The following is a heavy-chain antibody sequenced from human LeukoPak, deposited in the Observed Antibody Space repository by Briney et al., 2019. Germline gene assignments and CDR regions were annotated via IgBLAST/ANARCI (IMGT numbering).Heavy chain of an antibody. CDR2: IKQDGSEK. D-gene: IGHD6-13*01. V-gene: IGHV3-7*01. CDR1: GFTFSSYD. Sequence: GGSLRLSCAASGFTFSSYDMSWVRQALGKGLEWVANIKQDGSEKYYVDSVKGRFTISRDNAKNSLYLQMNSLRAEDTAVYYCAREIAAAGSMWFNYYYMDVWGKGTTVTVSS. J-gene: IGHJ6*03. CDR3: AREIAAAGSMWFNYYYMDV.